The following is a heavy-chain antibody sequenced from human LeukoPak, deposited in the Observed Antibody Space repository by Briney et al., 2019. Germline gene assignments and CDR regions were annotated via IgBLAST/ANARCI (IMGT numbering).Heavy chain of an antibody. CDR2: IYYSGST. Sequence: PSETLSLTCTVSGGSISSSSYYWGWLRQPPGKGLEWIGSIYYSGSTYYNPSLESRVTISEDTSKNQFSLKLSSVTAADTAVYYCARDYGYYDSSGYPYYFDYWGQGTLVTVSS. CDR3: ARDYGYYDSSGYPYYFDY. D-gene: IGHD3-22*01. V-gene: IGHV4-39*07. J-gene: IGHJ4*02. CDR1: GGSISSSSYY.